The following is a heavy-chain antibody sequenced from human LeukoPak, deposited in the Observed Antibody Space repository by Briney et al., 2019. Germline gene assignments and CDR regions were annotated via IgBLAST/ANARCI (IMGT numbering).Heavy chain of an antibody. Sequence: WVRQPPGKGLEWIGSIYYSGSTYYNPSLKSRVTISVDTSKNQFSLKLSSVTAADTAVYYCASSGILGELPSFDYWGQGTLVTVSS. CDR3: ASSGILGELPSFDY. D-gene: IGHD1-26*01. J-gene: IGHJ4*02. V-gene: IGHV4-39*01. CDR2: IYYSGST.